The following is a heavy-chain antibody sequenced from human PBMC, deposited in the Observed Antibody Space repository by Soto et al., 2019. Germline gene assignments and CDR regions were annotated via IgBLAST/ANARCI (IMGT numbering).Heavy chain of an antibody. J-gene: IGHJ6*02. CDR1: GYSFTSYW. CDR3: ARQPSYYDFWSGYYNPTPNYYYYGMDV. Sequence: GEALKISCKGSGYSFTSYWIGCVLQMPGKGLEWMGIIYPGDSDTRYSPSFQGQVTISADKSISTAYLQWSSLKASDTAMYYCARQPSYYDFWSGYYNPTPNYYYYGMDVWGQGTTVTVSS. D-gene: IGHD3-3*01. CDR2: IYPGDSDT. V-gene: IGHV5-51*01.